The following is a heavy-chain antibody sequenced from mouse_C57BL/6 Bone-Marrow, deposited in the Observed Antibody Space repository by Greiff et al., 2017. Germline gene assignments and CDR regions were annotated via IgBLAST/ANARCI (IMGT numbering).Heavy chain of an antibody. CDR2: INPGSGGT. V-gene: IGHV1-54*01. D-gene: IGHD2-4*01. CDR1: GYAFTNYL. J-gene: IGHJ3*01. CDR3: AIIYYDSFAY. Sequence: QVQLKESGAELVRPGTSVKVSCKASGYAFTNYLIEWVKQRPGQGLEWIGVINPGSGGTNYNEKFKGKATLTADKSSSTAYMQLSSLTSEDSAVYFCAIIYYDSFAYWGQGTLVTVSA.